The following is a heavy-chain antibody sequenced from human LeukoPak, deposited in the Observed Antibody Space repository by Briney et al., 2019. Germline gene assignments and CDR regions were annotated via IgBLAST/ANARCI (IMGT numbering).Heavy chain of an antibody. CDR3: VKELYGKSFFDF. Sequence: AGGSLRLSCAASGFTVSSNYMSWVRQAPGKGLEWVSVIYSGGSTYYADSVKGRFTISRDNSKNTVHLQMNNLRPEDTAVYFCVKELYGKSFFDFWGQGALVTVSS. J-gene: IGHJ4*02. V-gene: IGHV3-66*01. D-gene: IGHD2-8*01. CDR1: GFTVSSNY. CDR2: IYSGGST.